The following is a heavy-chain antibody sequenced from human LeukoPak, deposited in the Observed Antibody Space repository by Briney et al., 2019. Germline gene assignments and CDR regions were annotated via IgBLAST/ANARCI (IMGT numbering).Heavy chain of an antibody. V-gene: IGHV4-59*01. Sequence: PSETLSLTCTVSGGSISSYYWSWIRQPPGKGLEWIGYIYYSGSTNYNPSLKSRVTISVDTPKNQFSLKLSSVTAADTAVYYCARGPGGYFDPFDPWGQGTLVTVSS. J-gene: IGHJ5*02. D-gene: IGHD3-9*01. CDR2: IYYSGST. CDR1: GGSISSYY. CDR3: ARGPGGYFDPFDP.